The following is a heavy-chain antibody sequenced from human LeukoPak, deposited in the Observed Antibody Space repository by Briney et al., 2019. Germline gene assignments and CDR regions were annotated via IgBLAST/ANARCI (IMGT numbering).Heavy chain of an antibody. CDR2: IIPIFGTA. J-gene: IGHJ4*02. V-gene: IGHV1-69*06. CDR1: GGTFSSYA. Sequence: VASVKVSCKASGGTFSSYAISWVRRAPGQGLEWMGGIIPIFGTANYAQKFQGRVTITADKSTSTAYMELSSLRSEDTAVYYCARGADDYYDSSGYHLYYFDYWGQGTLVTVSS. D-gene: IGHD3-22*01. CDR3: ARGADDYYDSSGYHLYYFDY.